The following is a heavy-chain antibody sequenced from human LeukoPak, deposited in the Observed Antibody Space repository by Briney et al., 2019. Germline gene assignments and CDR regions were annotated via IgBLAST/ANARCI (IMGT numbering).Heavy chain of an antibody. J-gene: IGHJ4*02. Sequence: SETLSLTCSVSGSSISSYYWSWNRQPPGKGLEWIGYIYYTGGTNYSPSLKSRVTISADTSRNQIFLKLRSVTAADTAVYYCARGRYCSGGSCQFDYWGQGTLVTVSS. D-gene: IGHD2-15*01. CDR3: ARGRYCSGGSCQFDY. CDR1: GSSISSYY. V-gene: IGHV4-59*01. CDR2: IYYTGGT.